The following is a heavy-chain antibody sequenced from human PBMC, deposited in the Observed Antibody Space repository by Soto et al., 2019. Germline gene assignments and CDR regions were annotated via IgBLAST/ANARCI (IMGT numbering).Heavy chain of an antibody. CDR1: GFTFSSYA. V-gene: IGHV3-23*01. CDR2: ISGSGGST. J-gene: IGHJ4*02. D-gene: IGHD4-17*01. CDR3: AKVAGDDYGGT. Sequence: GGSLRLSCAASGFTFSSYAIIFFRQAPGKGLEWVSAISGSGGSTYYADSVKGRFTISRDNSKNTLYLQMNSLRAEDTAVYYCAKVAGDDYGGTWGQGTLVTVSS.